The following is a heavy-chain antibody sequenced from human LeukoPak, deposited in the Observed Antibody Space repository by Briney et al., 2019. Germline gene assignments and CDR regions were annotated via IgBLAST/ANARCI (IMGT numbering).Heavy chain of an antibody. Sequence: PGGSLRLSCAASGFTFSSYAMSWVRQAPGKGLEWVSAISGSGGSTYYADSVKGRFTISRDNAKNSLYLQMNSLRAEDTAVYYCARDATPDFWSGYPANYYYGMDVWGQGTTVTVSS. CDR1: GFTFSSYA. D-gene: IGHD3-3*01. CDR3: ARDATPDFWSGYPANYYYGMDV. CDR2: ISGSGGST. J-gene: IGHJ6*02. V-gene: IGHV3-23*01.